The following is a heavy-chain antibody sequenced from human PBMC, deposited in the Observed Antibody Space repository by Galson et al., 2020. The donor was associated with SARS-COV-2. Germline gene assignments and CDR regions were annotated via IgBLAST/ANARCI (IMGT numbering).Heavy chain of an antibody. V-gene: IGHV1-69*13. J-gene: IGHJ6*02. CDR1: GGTLSSYA. CDR3: ASDNQQARNYYYYGMDV. D-gene: IGHD2-2*01. Sequence: SVQVSCKASGGTLSSYAISWVRQAPGQGLKWMGGIIPIFGTANYAQKFQGRVTITADESTSTAYMELSSLRSEDTAVYYCASDNQQARNYYYYGMDVWGQGTTVTVSS. CDR2: IIPIFGTA.